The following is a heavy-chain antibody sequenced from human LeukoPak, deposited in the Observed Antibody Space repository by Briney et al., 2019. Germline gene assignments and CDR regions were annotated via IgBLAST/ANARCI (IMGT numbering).Heavy chain of an antibody. CDR3: ARGLIGARLCFDY. J-gene: IGHJ4*02. D-gene: IGHD6-6*01. CDR1: GFTFSSYE. Sequence: PGGSLRLSCAASGFTFSSYELNWVRQAPGKGLEWVSYISSGSTIYYADSVKGRFTISRYNAKNSLYLQMNSLRAEDTAVYYCARGLIGARLCFDYWGQGTLVTVSS. V-gene: IGHV3-48*03. CDR2: ISSGSTI.